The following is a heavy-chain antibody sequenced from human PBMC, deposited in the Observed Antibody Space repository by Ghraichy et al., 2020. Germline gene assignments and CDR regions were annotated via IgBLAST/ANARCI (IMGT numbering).Heavy chain of an antibody. Sequence: LSLTCAASGFTFESHWMTWVRQAPGKGLEWVANIKRDGSDKNYVDSVRGRFTISRDNAKNSLSLQMNSLRAEDTAVYFCARERIIENKSVFDYWGQGTLVTVSS. V-gene: IGHV3-7*01. CDR3: ARERIIENKSVFDY. CDR2: IKRDGSDK. D-gene: IGHD1-14*01. J-gene: IGHJ4*02. CDR1: GFTFESHW.